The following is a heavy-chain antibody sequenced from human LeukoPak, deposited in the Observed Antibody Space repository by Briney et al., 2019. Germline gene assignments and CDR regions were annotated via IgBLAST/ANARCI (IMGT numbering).Heavy chain of an antibody. CDR3: AKLTMYYYDSGGYLDY. J-gene: IGHJ4*02. Sequence: GGSLRLSCAASGFTFSSYWMSWVRQAPGKGLEWVSAISGSGGSTYYADSVKGRFTISRDNSKNTLYLQMNSLRAEDTAVYYCAKLTMYYYDSGGYLDYWGQGTLVTVSS. V-gene: IGHV3-23*01. D-gene: IGHD3-22*01. CDR2: ISGSGGST. CDR1: GFTFSSYW.